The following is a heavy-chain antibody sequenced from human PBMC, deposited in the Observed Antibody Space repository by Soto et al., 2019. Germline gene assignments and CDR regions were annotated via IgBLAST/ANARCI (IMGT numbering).Heavy chain of an antibody. V-gene: IGHV4-30-4*01. J-gene: IGHJ6*02. CDR2: IYYSGTT. CDR1: GASISSGDYY. CDR3: ALRFGTA. Sequence: TLSLTCTVSGASISSGDYYWSWIRQPPGKGLEWIGYIYYSGTTYYNPSLKSRLTISLDTSKNRFSLKLSSVTAADTAVYYCALRFGTAWGQGTTVTVSS. D-gene: IGHD5-12*01.